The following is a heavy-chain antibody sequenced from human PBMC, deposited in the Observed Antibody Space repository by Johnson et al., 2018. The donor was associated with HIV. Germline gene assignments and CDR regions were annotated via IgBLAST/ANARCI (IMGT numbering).Heavy chain of an antibody. J-gene: IGHJ3*02. V-gene: IGHV3-30*02. CDR2: VQFDGSNQ. Sequence: VQLVESGGGVVQPGGSLRLSCAASGFRFSSYGMHWVRQAPGTGLEWVASVQFDGSNQYYIYSLKGRFTISRDNSKHSLYLQMNSRRTEDTAEYYCAKDFRPNDALDIWGQGTMVTVAS. CDR1: GFRFSSYG. CDR3: AKDFRPNDALDI.